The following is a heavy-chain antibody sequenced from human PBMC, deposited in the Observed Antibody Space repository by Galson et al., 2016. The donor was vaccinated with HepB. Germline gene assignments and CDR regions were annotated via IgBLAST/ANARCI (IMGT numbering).Heavy chain of an antibody. V-gene: IGHV3-13*01. Sequence: SLRLSCAASGFTFNSYDMYWVRQATGKGLEWVSAIGTACDTYYPGSVKGRFTISRENAKNSLYLQMNSLRAGDTAVYYCARAGALTDYYGMDVWGQGTRVTVSS. CDR3: ARAGALTDYYGMDV. D-gene: IGHD1-26*01. J-gene: IGHJ6*02. CDR1: GFTFNSYD. CDR2: IGTACDT.